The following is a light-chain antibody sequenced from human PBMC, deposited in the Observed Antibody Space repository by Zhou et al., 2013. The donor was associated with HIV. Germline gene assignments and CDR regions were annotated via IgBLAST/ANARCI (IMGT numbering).Light chain of an antibody. V-gene: IGKV3-15*01. CDR3: QQYKNWPPT. Sequence: EIVMTQSPATLSVSPGERATLSCRASQSVGSNLAWYQQKPGQAPRLLIYGASTRATGIPARFSGSGSGTEVSLTISSMQSEDFAVYYCQQYKNWPPTFGGGTKVEIK. J-gene: IGKJ4*01. CDR2: GAS. CDR1: QSVGSN.